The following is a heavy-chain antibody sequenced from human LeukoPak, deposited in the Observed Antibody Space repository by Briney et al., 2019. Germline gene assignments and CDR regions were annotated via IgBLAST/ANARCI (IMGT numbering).Heavy chain of an antibody. D-gene: IGHD4/OR15-4a*01. J-gene: IGHJ4*02. V-gene: IGHV3-48*03. Sequence: GGSLRLSCAASGFTFSSYEMNWVRQAPGKGLEWVSYISSSGSTIYYADSVRGRFTISRDNSKNTLYLQMNTLRAEDTAIYYCARRAGAYSHPYDYWGQGTLVTVSS. CDR2: ISSSGSTI. CDR1: GFTFSSYE. CDR3: ARRAGAYSHPYDY.